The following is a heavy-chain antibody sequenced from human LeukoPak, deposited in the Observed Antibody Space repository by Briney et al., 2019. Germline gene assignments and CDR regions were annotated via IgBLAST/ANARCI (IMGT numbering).Heavy chain of an antibody. D-gene: IGHD3-22*01. J-gene: IGHJ4*02. V-gene: IGHV4-39*07. CDR2: IYYSGST. CDR3: ARVFSDSSGTDHFDY. Sequence: SETLSLTCTVSGGSISSSSYYWGWIRQPPGKGLEWIGSIYYSGSTYHNPSLKSRVTISVDTSKHQFSPKLSSVTAADTAVYYCARVFSDSSGTDHFDYWGQGTLVTVSS. CDR1: GGSISSSSYY.